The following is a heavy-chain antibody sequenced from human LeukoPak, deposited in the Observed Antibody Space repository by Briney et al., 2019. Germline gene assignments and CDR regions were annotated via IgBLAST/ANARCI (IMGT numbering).Heavy chain of an antibody. CDR3: AKDTYYYDSSGYEGPSFDY. CDR1: GFTFDDYA. V-gene: IGHV3-43*02. Sequence: EGSLRLACAASGFTFDDYAMHWVSQAPRKGMEWVSLISGDGGSTHYADSVKGRFTISRDNSKTSLYLQMNSLRTEDTALYYCAKDTYYYDSSGYEGPSFDYWGQGTLVTVSS. CDR2: ISGDGGST. D-gene: IGHD3-22*01. J-gene: IGHJ4*02.